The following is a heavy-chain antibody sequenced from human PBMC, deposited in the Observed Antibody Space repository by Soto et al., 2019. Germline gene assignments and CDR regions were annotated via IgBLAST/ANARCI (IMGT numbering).Heavy chain of an antibody. D-gene: IGHD3-22*01. CDR2: ITPIFGTA. CDR3: AREGDYYDSSGYYLAWFDP. V-gene: IGHV1-69*13. J-gene: IGHJ5*02. CDR1: GGTFSSYA. Sequence: SVKVSCKASGGTFSSYAISWVRQAPGQGLEWMGGITPIFGTANYAQKFQGRVTITADESTSTAYMELSSLRSEDTAVYYCAREGDYYDSSGYYLAWFDPWG.